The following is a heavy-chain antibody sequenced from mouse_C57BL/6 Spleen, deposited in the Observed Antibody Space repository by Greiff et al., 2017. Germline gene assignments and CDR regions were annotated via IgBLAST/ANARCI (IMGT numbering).Heavy chain of an antibody. CDR1: GYAFSSSW. CDR2: IYPGDGDT. CDR3: VRWGDAMDY. V-gene: IGHV1-82*01. Sequence: QVQLQQSGPELVKPGASVKISCKASGYAFSSSWMNWVKQRPGKGLEWIGRIYPGDGDTNYNGKFKGKATLTADKSSSTAYMQLSSLTSEDSAVYFCVRWGDAMDYWGQGTSVTVSS. J-gene: IGHJ4*01.